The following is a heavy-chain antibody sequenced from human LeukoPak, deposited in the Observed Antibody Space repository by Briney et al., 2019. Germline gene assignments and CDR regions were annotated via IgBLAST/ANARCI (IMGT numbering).Heavy chain of an antibody. CDR3: AREGDIVLMVYAYDY. D-gene: IGHD2-8*01. Sequence: GGSLRLSCAASGFTFSSYAMHWVRQAPGKGLEWVAVISYDGSNKYYADSVKGRFTISRDNSKNTLYLQMNSLRAEDTAVYYCAREGDIVLMVYAYDYWGQGTLVTVSS. J-gene: IGHJ4*02. CDR1: GFTFSSYA. V-gene: IGHV3-30-3*01. CDR2: ISYDGSNK.